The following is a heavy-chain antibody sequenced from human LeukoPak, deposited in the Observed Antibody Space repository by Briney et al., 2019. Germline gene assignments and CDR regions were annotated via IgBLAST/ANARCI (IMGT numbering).Heavy chain of an antibody. Sequence: GGSLRLSCAASGFNFIDYSMNWVRQAPGKGLEWISYIGISSGNTKYADSVKGRFTISRDKARNSLYLQMDSLRVEDTAMYYCARDHRYAFDNWGHGTLVTVSS. J-gene: IGHJ4*01. V-gene: IGHV3-48*01. CDR2: IGISSGNT. CDR3: ARDHRYAFDN. CDR1: GFNFIDYS. D-gene: IGHD5-12*01.